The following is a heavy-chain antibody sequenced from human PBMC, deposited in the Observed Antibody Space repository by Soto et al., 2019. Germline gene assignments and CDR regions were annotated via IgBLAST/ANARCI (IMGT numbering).Heavy chain of an antibody. CDR3: ARHTPAISISDH. CDR1: GGSISSSSYY. J-gene: IGHJ4*02. V-gene: IGHV4-39*01. Sequence: QLQLQESGPGLVKPSETLSLTCTVSGGSISSSSYYWGWIRQPPGKGLEWIGSIYYSGSTYYNPSLTGRVPISVDTSRNQFSLKLSSVTAADTAVYYCARHTPAISISDHWGQGTLVTVSS. D-gene: IGHD2-15*01. CDR2: IYYSGST.